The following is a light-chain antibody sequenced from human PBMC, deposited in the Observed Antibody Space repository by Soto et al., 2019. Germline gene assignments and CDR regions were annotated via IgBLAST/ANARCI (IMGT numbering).Light chain of an antibody. CDR2: DSS. V-gene: IGKV3D-20*01. CDR3: QQYGNSPQIT. Sequence: EIVLTQSPGTLSLSPGERVTLSCRASQSVTNSYVAWYQQKPGLAPRLVMFDSSTRATGIPDRFSGSGSGTDFTLTISRLEPEDFAVYFCQQYGNSPQITFGQGTRLEIK. CDR1: QSVTNSY. J-gene: IGKJ5*01.